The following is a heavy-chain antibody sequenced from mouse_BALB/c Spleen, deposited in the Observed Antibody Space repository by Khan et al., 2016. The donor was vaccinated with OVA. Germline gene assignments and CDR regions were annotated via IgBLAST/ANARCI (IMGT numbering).Heavy chain of an antibody. CDR2: IDPEDGDT. Sequence: EVELAESGAELVRSGASVKLSCTASAFNIKDYFIHWMKQRPKQGMEWIGWIDPEDGDTECAPKFQGKATMTADASSNTAYLHLISLSSQDTAVYYCSAALFSLCFASWGQGTLVTVSA. J-gene: IGHJ3*01. CDR3: SAALFSLCFAS. CDR1: AFNIKDYF. V-gene: IGHV14-4*02.